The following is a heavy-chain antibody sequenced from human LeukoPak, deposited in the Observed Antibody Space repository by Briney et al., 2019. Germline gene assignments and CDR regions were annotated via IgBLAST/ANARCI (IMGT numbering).Heavy chain of an antibody. Sequence: GGSLRLSRAASGFTFSSYWMSWVRQAPGKGLEWVANIKQDGSEKYYVDSVKGRFTISRDNAKNSLYLQMNSLRAEDTAVYYCARRGFDWLLGSNYYWSQGTLVTVSS. CDR2: IKQDGSEK. J-gene: IGHJ4*02. CDR1: GFTFSSYW. CDR3: ARRGFDWLLGSNYY. V-gene: IGHV3-7*01. D-gene: IGHD3-9*01.